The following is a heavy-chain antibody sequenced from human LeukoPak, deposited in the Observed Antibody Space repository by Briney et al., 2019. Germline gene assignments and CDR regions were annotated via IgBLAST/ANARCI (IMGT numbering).Heavy chain of an antibody. V-gene: IGHV1-69*13. Sequence: SVKVSCKASGGTFSSSAISWVRQGPRPGLEWMGGIIPIFGTANYAQKFQGRVTITADESTSTAYMEPSSLRSGDTAAYYCARELVSRVVDWYYCMDVWGKGTTVTVSS. CDR3: ARELVSRVVDWYYCMDV. D-gene: IGHD3-9*01. CDR1: GGTFSSSA. CDR2: IIPIFGTA. J-gene: IGHJ6*04.